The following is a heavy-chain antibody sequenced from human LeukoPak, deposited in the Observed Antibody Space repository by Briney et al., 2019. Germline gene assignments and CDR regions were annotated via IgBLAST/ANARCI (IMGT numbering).Heavy chain of an antibody. V-gene: IGHV4-34*01. CDR1: GGSFSSYY. Sequence: SETLSLTCAVYGGSFSSYYLTWIRQPPGKGLAWIADINHRGSASYNPSLNSRVTISVDTSKNQFALKLSSVTAADTAVYYCARDGSSRGTDDFDIWGQGTMVTVSS. D-gene: IGHD3-10*01. CDR2: INHRGSA. CDR3: ARDGSSRGTDDFDI. J-gene: IGHJ3*02.